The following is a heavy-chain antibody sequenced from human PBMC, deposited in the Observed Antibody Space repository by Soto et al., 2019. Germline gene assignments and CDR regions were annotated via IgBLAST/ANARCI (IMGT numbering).Heavy chain of an antibody. CDR3: ARYSYYYYGMDV. D-gene: IGHD4-4*01. J-gene: IGHJ6*02. CDR2: IYSGGST. CDR1: GFTVSSSY. Sequence: GGSLRLSCAASGFTVSSSYMSWVRQAPGKGLEWVSVIYSGGSTYYADSVKGRFTISRDNSKNTLYLQMNSLRAEDTAVYYCARYSYYYYGMDVWGQGTTVTVSS. V-gene: IGHV3-53*01.